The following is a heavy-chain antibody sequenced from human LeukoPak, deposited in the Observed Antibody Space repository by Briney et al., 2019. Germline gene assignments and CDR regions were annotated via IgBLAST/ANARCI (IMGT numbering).Heavy chain of an antibody. J-gene: IGHJ4*02. CDR1: GFTFSSYA. CDR2: ISGSGGST. V-gene: IGHV3-23*01. D-gene: IGHD2-15*01. CDR3: ASGLNLVVVALLENY. Sequence: GGSLRLSCAASGFTFSSYAMSWVRQAPGKGLEWVSAISGSGGSTYYADSVKGRFTISRDNSKNTLYLQMNSLRAEDTAVYYCASGLNLVVVALLENYWGQGTLVTVSS.